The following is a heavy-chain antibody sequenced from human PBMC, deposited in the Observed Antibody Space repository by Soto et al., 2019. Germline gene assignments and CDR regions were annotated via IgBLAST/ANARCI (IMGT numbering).Heavy chain of an antibody. CDR3: ARREVVIGHYYGLDV. CDR1: GVSISSNNW. D-gene: IGHD3-22*01. CDR2: SYQTGGSA. V-gene: IGHV4-4*02. Sequence: QVQLQESGPGLVKPSGTLSLTCVVSGVSISSNNWWSWVRQPPGKGLEWIGESYQTGGSANYNPSLKSRVTISVGTSKNQFSLKLRSVTAADTAVYYCARREVVIGHYYGLDVWGPGTTVTVSS. J-gene: IGHJ6*02.